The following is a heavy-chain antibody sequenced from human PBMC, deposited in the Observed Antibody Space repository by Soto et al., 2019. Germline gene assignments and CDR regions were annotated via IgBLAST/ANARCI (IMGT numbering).Heavy chain of an antibody. J-gene: IGHJ6*02. V-gene: IGHV3-74*01. CDR2: INSDGSST. CDR3: AREGAAAGTRLPYYYYGMDV. Sequence: GGSLRLSCAASGFTFSSYWMHWVRQAPGKGLVWVSRINSDGSSTSYADSVKGRFTISRDNAKNTLYLQMNSLRAEDTAVYYCAREGAAAGTRLPYYYYGMDVWGQGTTVTVSS. D-gene: IGHD6-13*01. CDR1: GFTFSSYW.